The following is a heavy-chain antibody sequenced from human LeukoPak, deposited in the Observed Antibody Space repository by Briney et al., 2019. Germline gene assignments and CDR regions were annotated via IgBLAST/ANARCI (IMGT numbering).Heavy chain of an antibody. D-gene: IGHD3-10*01. CDR3: AREDYYGSGSYYRRFYYYYYYMDV. CDR1: GGSISSGSYY. CDR2: IYTSGST. Sequence: SETLSLTCTVSGGSISSGSYYWTWIRQPAGKGLEWIGRIYTSGSTNYNPSLKSRLTISLDTSKNQFSLKLSSVTAADTALYFCAREDYYGSGSYYRRFYYYYYYMDVWGKGTTVTISS. V-gene: IGHV4-61*02. J-gene: IGHJ6*03.